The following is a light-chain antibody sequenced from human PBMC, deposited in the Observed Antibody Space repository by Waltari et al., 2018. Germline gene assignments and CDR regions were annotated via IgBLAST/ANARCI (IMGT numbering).Light chain of an antibody. J-gene: IGLJ3*02. V-gene: IGLV4-69*01. CDR3: QTGGHGTXV. CDR2: VNSDGSH. Sequence: QLVLTQSPSASASLGASVKLTCTLSSGHSSNVIAWLQQQPEKGPRYLMKVNSDGSHSKGDEIPDRFSGYSSGAERYLTVSSLQSEDEADYCCQTGGHGTXVFGGGTKLTVL. CDR1: SGHSSNV.